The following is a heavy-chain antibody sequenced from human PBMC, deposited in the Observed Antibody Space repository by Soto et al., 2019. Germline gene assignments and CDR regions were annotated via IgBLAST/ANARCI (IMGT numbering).Heavy chain of an antibody. D-gene: IGHD2-8*01. J-gene: IGHJ4*02. CDR1: GYTFTSYG. CDR3: ARRYCTNGVCYVGEFDY. Sequence: ASVKVSCKASGYTFTSYGISWVRQAPGQGLEWMGWISAYNGNTNYAQKLQGRVTMTTDTSTSTAYMELRSLRSDDTAVYYCARRYCTNGVCYVGEFDYWGQGTLVTVSS. CDR2: ISAYNGNT. V-gene: IGHV1-18*01.